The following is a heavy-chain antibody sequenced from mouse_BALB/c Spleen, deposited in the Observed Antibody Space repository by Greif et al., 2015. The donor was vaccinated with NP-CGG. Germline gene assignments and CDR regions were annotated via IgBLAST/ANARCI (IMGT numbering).Heavy chain of an antibody. V-gene: IGHV1-80*01. D-gene: IGHD2-4*01. CDR2: IYPRDGDT. J-gene: IGHJ4*01. CDR1: GYAFSSYW. Sequence: QVQLKQSGAELVRPGSSVKISCKASGYAFSSYWMNWVKQRPGQGLEWIGQIYPRDGDTNYNGKFKGKATLTADKSSSTAYMQLSSLTSEDSAVYFCARYDYDYYAMDYWGQGTAVTVSS. CDR3: ARYDYDYYAMDY.